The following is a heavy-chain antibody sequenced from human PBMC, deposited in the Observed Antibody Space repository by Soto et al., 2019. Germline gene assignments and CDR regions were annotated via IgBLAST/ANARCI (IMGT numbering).Heavy chain of an antibody. CDR3: ARVIVVVPAADGMSAFDI. J-gene: IGHJ3*02. CDR2: ISAYNGNT. Sequence: ASVKVSCKASGYTFTSYGISWVRQAPGQGIEWMGWISAYNGNTNYAQKLQGRVTMTTDTSTSTAYMELRSLRSDDTAVYYCARVIVVVPAADGMSAFDIWGQGTMVTVSS. CDR1: GYTFTSYG. D-gene: IGHD2-2*01. V-gene: IGHV1-18*01.